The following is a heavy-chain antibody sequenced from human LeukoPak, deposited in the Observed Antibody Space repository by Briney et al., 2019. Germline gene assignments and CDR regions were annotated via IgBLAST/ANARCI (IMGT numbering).Heavy chain of an antibody. D-gene: IGHD6-19*01. CDR1: GFTFSSYS. V-gene: IGHV3-23*01. Sequence: PGGSLRLSCAASGFTFSSYSMNWVRQAPGKGLEWVSAISGSGGSTYYADSVKGRFTISRDNSKNTLYLQMNSLRAEDTAVYYCAKDISVASPTDAFDIWGQGTMVTVSS. CDR2: ISGSGGST. J-gene: IGHJ3*02. CDR3: AKDISVASPTDAFDI.